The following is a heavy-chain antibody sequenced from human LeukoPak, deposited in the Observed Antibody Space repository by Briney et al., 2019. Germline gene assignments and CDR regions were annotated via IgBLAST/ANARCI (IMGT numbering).Heavy chain of an antibody. CDR1: GHTLTEIS. D-gene: IGHD3-22*01. CDR3: VTHFDSSGPDAFDI. J-gene: IGHJ3*02. Sequence: ASVTVSCKASGHTLTEISMHWVRQAPGKGGEWMGGVDPEDGETIYAQKFQGRVTMTDDPSTDTAYMELSSLRSEDTAVYYCVTHFDSSGPDAFDIWGQGTMVTVSS. CDR2: VDPEDGET. V-gene: IGHV1-24*01.